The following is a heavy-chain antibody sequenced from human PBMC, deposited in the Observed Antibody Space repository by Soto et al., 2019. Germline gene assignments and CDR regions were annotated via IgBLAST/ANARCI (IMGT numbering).Heavy chain of an antibody. J-gene: IGHJ6*03. V-gene: IGHV3-21*04. D-gene: IGHD2-8*02. Sequence: PGGSLRLSCEASGFTFSSYSMNWVRQTPGKGLEWVSSISGSSMYIYYADSVKGRFTISRDDAKNSLYLQMNSLRVEDTAVYYCARGSQVLNRYYMDVWGKGTTVTVSS. CDR2: ISGSSMYI. CDR3: ARGSQVLNRYYMDV. CDR1: GFTFSSYS.